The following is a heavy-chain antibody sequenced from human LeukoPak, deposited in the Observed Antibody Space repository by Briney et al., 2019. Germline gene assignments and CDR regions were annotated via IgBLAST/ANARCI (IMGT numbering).Heavy chain of an antibody. D-gene: IGHD5-18*01. Sequence: SETLSLTCNVSDDSISTYYWSWIRQPPGKGLEWIGYIYYSGSTNCNPSLMSGGTISVDTSKKQFSLKLSSVSAADRAVYYCAGGWIQPGAFDIWGQGTMVTVSS. CDR1: DDSISTYY. CDR3: AGGWIQPGAFDI. J-gene: IGHJ3*02. V-gene: IGHV4-59*01. CDR2: IYYSGST.